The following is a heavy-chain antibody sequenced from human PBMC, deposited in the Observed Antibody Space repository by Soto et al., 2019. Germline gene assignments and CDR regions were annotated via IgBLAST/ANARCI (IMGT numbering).Heavy chain of an antibody. Sequence: EVQLLESGGGLVQPGGSLRLSCAASGFSFSNYAMTWVRQAPGKGLEWVSGISGNGVNTHYADSVKGRFTISRDNSQNTVFLQMISLRVDDTAQYYCARSEGAAVIVWFDPWGQGTPLTVSS. J-gene: IGHJ5*02. CDR3: ARSEGAAVIVWFDP. D-gene: IGHD6-13*01. V-gene: IGHV3-23*01. CDR1: GFSFSNYA. CDR2: ISGNGVNT.